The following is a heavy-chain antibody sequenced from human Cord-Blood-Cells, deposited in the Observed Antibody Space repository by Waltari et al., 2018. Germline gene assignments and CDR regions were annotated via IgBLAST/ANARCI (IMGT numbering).Heavy chain of an antibody. CDR3: ARLVAVAGLGPLDAFDI. Sequence: QLQLQESVPGLVKPSETLSLTCTVSGGSISSSSYDWCCMRQPPGKGMEWIGSIYHRVSTYQNPSRKRRVTITVDTSKNQFSLKLSSVTAADTAVYYCARLVAVAGLGPLDAFDIWGQGTMVTVSS. CDR1: GGSISSSSYD. CDR2: IYHRVST. J-gene: IGHJ3*02. V-gene: IGHV4-39*01. D-gene: IGHD6-19*01.